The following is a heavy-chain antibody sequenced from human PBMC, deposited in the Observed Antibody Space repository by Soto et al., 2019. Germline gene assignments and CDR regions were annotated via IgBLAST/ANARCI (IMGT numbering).Heavy chain of an antibody. V-gene: IGHV3-21*01. CDR3: ARYRGRGGNWFDP. D-gene: IGHD3-10*01. CDR1: GFTFSSYS. J-gene: IGHJ5*02. CDR2: ISSSSSYI. Sequence: EVQLVESGGGLVKPGGSLRLSCAASGFTFSSYSMNWVRQAPGKGLEWVSSISSSSSYIYYADSVKGRFTISRDNSKNTLYLKMNSLRAEDTDVYYCARYRGRGGNWFDPWGQGTLVTVSS.